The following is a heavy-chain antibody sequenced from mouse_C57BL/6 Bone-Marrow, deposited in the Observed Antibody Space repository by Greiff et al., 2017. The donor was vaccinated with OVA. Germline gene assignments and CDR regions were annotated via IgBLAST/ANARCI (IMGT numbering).Heavy chain of an antibody. CDR3: ARYGYFDY. CDR1: GYTFTSYW. CDR2: IDPSASYT. D-gene: IGHD1-1*02. V-gene: IGHV1-69*01. Sequence: QVQLKQPGAELVMPGASVKLSCKASGYTFTSYWMPWVKQRPGQGLEWIGEIDPSASYTNYNQKFKGKSTLTVDKSSSTAYMQLSSLTSEDSAVYYCARYGYFDYWGQGTTLTVSS. J-gene: IGHJ2*01.